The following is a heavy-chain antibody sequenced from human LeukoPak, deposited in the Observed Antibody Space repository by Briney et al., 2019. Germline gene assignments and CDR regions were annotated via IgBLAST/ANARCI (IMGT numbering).Heavy chain of an antibody. CDR1: GFGFSDSY. J-gene: IGHJ3*02. Sequence: GGSLRLSCVVSGFGFSDSYMAWIRQTPGKGLEWLAYISGSGSDMYYADSVKGRFTISRDNAKNSLYLQMNSLRAEDTALYYCARRDIVVVPAAIFGAFDIWGQGTMVTVSS. CDR2: ISGSGSDM. V-gene: IGHV3-11*01. CDR3: ARRDIVVVPAAIFGAFDI. D-gene: IGHD2-2*02.